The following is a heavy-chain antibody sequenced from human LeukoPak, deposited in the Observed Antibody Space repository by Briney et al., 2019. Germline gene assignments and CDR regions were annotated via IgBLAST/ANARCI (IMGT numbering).Heavy chain of an antibody. V-gene: IGHV1-2*02. D-gene: IGHD3-9*01. CDR2: INPNSGGT. Sequence: ASVKVSCKASGYTFTCYYMHWVRQAPGQGLEWMGWINPNSGGTNYAQKFQGRVTMTRDTSISTAYMELSRLRSDDPAVYYCARDLSDILTGYGYWGQGTLVTVSS. CDR3: ARDLSDILTGYGY. CDR1: GYTFTCYY. J-gene: IGHJ4*02.